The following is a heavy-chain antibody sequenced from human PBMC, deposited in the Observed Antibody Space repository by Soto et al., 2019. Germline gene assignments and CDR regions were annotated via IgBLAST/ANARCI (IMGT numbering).Heavy chain of an antibody. D-gene: IGHD1-1*01. CDR2: ISGNSDAT. Sequence: GGSLRLSCVASGFSFRSHSMNWLRQAPGKGLEWVSYISGNSDATYYADSVQGRFIISRDNAENSLYLQMNSLRADDTAMYYCARRYNNVAFFDPWGQGTLVTVSS. V-gene: IGHV3-48*01. J-gene: IGHJ5*02. CDR1: GFSFRSHS. CDR3: ARRYNNVAFFDP.